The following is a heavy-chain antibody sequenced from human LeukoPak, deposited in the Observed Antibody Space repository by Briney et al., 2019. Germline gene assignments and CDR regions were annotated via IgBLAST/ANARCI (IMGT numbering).Heavy chain of an antibody. Sequence: PSETLSLTCTVSGGSISPYYWSWIRQPPGKGLEWIGYISYGGTTNYNPSLKSRLTILLDTSKNQFSLKLSSVTAADTAVYYCARSKTYRSTWNSDYWGQGTPVTVSS. J-gene: IGHJ4*02. CDR1: GGSISPYY. CDR3: ARSKTYRSTWNSDY. CDR2: ISYGGTT. V-gene: IGHV4-59*08. D-gene: IGHD6-13*01.